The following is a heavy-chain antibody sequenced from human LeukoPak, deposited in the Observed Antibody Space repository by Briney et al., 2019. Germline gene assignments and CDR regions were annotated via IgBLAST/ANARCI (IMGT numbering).Heavy chain of an antibody. CDR3: ARTELRFLDVNHYGWFDP. V-gene: IGHV1-69*05. CDR2: IIPIFGTA. D-gene: IGHD3-3*01. CDR1: GGTFSSYA. Sequence: AASVKVSCKASGGTFSSYAISWVRQAPGQGLEWMGGIIPIFGTANYAQKFQGRVTITTDESTSTAYMEPSSLRSEDTAVYYCARTELRFLDVNHYGWFDPWGQGTLVTVSS. J-gene: IGHJ5*02.